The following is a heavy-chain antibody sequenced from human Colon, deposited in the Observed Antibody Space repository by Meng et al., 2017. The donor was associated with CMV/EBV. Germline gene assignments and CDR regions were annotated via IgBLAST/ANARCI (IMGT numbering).Heavy chain of an antibody. V-gene: IGHV3-21*06. CDR3: ARDFKSGRP. J-gene: IGHJ5*02. Sequence: GESLKISCVASGFPFSLFTMHWARQAPGKGLEWVSSISPSGDYIHYADSLKGRFTISRDNTKNSLFLQMNSLRADDTADYYCARDFKSGRPWGQGTLVTVSS. CDR1: GFPFSLFT. CDR2: ISPSGDYI.